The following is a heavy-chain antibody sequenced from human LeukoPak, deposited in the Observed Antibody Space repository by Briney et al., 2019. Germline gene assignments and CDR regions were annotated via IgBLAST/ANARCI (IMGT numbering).Heavy chain of an antibody. V-gene: IGHV4-30-2*02. CDR2: IYHSGST. D-gene: IGHD4-17*01. J-gene: IGHJ2*01. CDR1: GGSISSGGYY. CDR3: ARRNGDSNWYFDL. Sequence: PSETLSLTCTVSGGSISSGGYYWSWIPQPPGKGLEWIGYIYHSGSTYYNPSLKSRVTISVDRSKNQFSLKLSSVTAADTAVYYCARRNGDSNWYFDLWGRGTLVTVSS.